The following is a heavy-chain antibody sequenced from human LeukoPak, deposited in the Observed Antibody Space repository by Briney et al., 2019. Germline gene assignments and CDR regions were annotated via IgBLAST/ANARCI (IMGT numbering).Heavy chain of an antibody. CDR1: LYTSISHG. CDR3: PREQSNRNVGHEIFDF. J-gene: IGHJ4*02. V-gene: IGHV1-18*01. D-gene: IGHD1-14*01. CDR2: ISAYNGDT. Sequence: ASVKVSCKASLYTSISHGISWVRQAPGQGLEWMGWISAYNGDTNYAQKLQGRVTMTTDTSTSTAHMELRSLRSGATAVYYSPREQSNRNVGHEIFDFWGQGTLVTVSS.